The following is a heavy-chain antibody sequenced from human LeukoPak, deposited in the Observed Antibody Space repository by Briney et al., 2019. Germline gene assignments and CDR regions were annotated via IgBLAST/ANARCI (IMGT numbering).Heavy chain of an antibody. V-gene: IGHV3-33*01. CDR3: AREPGIAVAGPGY. CDR1: GFTFSSCG. J-gene: IGHJ4*02. Sequence: PGGSLRLSCTASGFTFSSCGMHWVRQAPGKGLEWVAVIWYDGSNKYYADSVKGRFTISRDNSKNTLYLQMNSLRAEDTAVYYCAREPGIAVAGPGYWGQGTLVTVSS. D-gene: IGHD6-19*01. CDR2: IWYDGSNK.